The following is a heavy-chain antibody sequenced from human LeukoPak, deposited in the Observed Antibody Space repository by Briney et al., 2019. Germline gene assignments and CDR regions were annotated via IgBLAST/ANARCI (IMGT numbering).Heavy chain of an antibody. V-gene: IGHV4-39*07. CDR1: GGSISTSSYY. J-gene: IGHJ3*02. D-gene: IGHD2-21*02. CDR2: IFYSGTT. CDR3: ARAIVGVVTADAFDI. Sequence: SETLSLTCTVSGGSISTSSYYWGWIRQPPGKGLEWIGSIFYSGTTYYNPSLKSRVTISVDTSKNQFSLKLSSVTAADTAVYYCARAIVGVVTADAFDIWGQGTMVTVSS.